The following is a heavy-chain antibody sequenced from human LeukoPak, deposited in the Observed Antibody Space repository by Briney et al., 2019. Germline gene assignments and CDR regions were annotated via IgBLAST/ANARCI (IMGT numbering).Heavy chain of an antibody. J-gene: IGHJ4*02. CDR2: ISSSSSYI. D-gene: IGHD5-24*01. CDR3: ARGEEKATITALDS. Sequence: AGGSLRLSCAASGFTFSNYDMPWVRQAPGKGLEWVSAISSSSSYIYYADSIKGRFTISRDNAENSLYLQMNSLRAVDTAVYFCARGEEKATITALDSWGQGTLVTVSS. CDR1: GFTFSNYD. V-gene: IGHV3-21*01.